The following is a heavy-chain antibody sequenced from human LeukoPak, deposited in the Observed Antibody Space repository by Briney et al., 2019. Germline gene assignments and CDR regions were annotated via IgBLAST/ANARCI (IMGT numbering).Heavy chain of an antibody. CDR3: ASQRWELLRGTYYYSGMDV. CDR2: INPSGGST. CDR1: GYTFTSYY. V-gene: IGHV1-46*01. Sequence: GASVKVSCKASGYTFTSYYMHWVRQAPGQGLEWMGIINPSGGSTSYAQKFQGRVTMTRDTSTGTAYMELSSLRSEDTAVYYCASQRWELLRGTYYYSGMDVWGQGTTVTVSS. D-gene: IGHD1-26*01. J-gene: IGHJ6*02.